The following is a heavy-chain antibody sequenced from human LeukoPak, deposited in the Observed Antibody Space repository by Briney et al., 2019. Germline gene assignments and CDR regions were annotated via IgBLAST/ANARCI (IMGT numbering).Heavy chain of an antibody. V-gene: IGHV4-34*01. J-gene: IGHJ4*02. CDR3: ARLTEYYDSSGYYYPDY. Sequence: SETLSLTCAVYGGSFSGYYWSWIRQPPGKGLEWIGEINHSGSTNYNPSLKSRVTISVDTSKNQFSLKLSSVTAADTAVYYCARLTEYYDSSGYYYPDYWGQGTLVTVSS. CDR1: GGSFSGYY. CDR2: INHSGST. D-gene: IGHD3-22*01.